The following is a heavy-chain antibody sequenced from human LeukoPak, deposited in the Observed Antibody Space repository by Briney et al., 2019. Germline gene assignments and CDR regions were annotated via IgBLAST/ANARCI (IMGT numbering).Heavy chain of an antibody. CDR2: ISGSGGST. CDR1: GFFTSSYA. CDR3: AERLAQGVERGLYY. Sequence: GGFMRLSSAAAGFFTSSYAMSWVHQAPGKGLEWVSAISGSGGSTYYADSVKGRVTISSDKSNNTLYLQRNSLRAEDTAVYYCAERLAQGVERGLYYWGRQTLVAVAS. D-gene: IGHD5-24*01. J-gene: IGHJ4*01. V-gene: IGHV3-23*01.